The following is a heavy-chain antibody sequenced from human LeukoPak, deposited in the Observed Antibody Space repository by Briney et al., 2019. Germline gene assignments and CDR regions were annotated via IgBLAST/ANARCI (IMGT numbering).Heavy chain of an antibody. CDR1: GGSISSSSYY. CDR3: VRSQGDY. D-gene: IGHD6-13*01. J-gene: IGHJ4*02. CDR2: IYYSGST. Sequence: PSETLSLTCTVSGGSISSSSYYWGWIRQTPGKGLEWIGSIYYSGSTYYNPSLKSRVTISVDTSKNQFSLKLSSVTAADTAVYYCVRSQGDYWGQGTLVTVSS. V-gene: IGHV4-39*01.